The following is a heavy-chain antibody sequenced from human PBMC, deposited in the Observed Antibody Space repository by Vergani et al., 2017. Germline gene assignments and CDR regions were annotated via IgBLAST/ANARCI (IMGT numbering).Heavy chain of an antibody. CDR1: GFTVSSNY. V-gene: IGHV3-53*01. CDR2: IYSGGST. J-gene: IGHJ4*02. Sequence: EVQLVESGGGLIQPGGSLRLSCAASGFTVSSNYMSWVRQAPGKGLEWVSVIYSGGSTYYADSVKGRFTISRDNSKNTLYLQMNSLRAEDTAVYYCARGALRIPPTYYFDYWGQGTLVTVSS. CDR3: ARGALRIPPTYYFDY. D-gene: IGHD5-18*01.